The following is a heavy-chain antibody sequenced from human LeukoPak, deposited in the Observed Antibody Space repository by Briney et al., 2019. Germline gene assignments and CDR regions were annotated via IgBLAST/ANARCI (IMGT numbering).Heavy chain of an antibody. Sequence: ASVKVPCKASGYTFTSYYMHWVRQAPGQGLEWMGIINPSGGSTSYAQKFQGRVTMTRDMSTSTVYMELSSLRSEDTAVYYCARVSHSGSGSPWGQGTLVTVSS. CDR1: GYTFTSYY. CDR3: ARVSHSGSGSP. CDR2: INPSGGST. V-gene: IGHV1-46*01. J-gene: IGHJ5*02. D-gene: IGHD3-10*01.